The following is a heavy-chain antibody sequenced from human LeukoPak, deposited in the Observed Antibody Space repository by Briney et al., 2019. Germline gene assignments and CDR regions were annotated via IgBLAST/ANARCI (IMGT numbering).Heavy chain of an antibody. J-gene: IGHJ4*02. CDR3: TTITFGDYGSLAY. V-gene: IGHV3-15*01. CDR1: GFTFNYAW. D-gene: IGHD4-17*01. Sequence: PGGSLRLSCAASGFTFNYAWMSWVRQAPGKGLEWVGRTKSKTEGGKTDYAAPVGGRFTISRDDSKNTLYLQMNSLKTEDTAVYYCTTITFGDYGSLAYWGQGALVTVSS. CDR2: TKSKTEGGKT.